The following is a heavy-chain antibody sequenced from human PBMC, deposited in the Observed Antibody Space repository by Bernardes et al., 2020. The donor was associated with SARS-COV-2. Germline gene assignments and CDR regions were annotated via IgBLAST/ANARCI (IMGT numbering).Heavy chain of an antibody. CDR3: ARGRSSGWRGDFQH. V-gene: IGHV4-34*01. J-gene: IGHJ1*01. CDR1: GGSFSGYY. D-gene: IGHD6-19*01. Sequence: SETLSLTRAVYGGSFSGYYWSWIRQPPGKGLEWIGEINHSGSTNYNPSLKSRVTISVDTSKNQFSLKLSSVTAADTAVYYCARGRSSGWRGDFQHWGQGTLVTVSS. CDR2: INHSGST.